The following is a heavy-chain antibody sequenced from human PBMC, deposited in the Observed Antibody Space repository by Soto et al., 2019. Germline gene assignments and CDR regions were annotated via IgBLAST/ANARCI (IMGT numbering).Heavy chain of an antibody. Sequence: SETLSLTCTVSGGSISSGGYYWSWIRQHPGKGLEWFGYIYYSGSTYYNPSLKSRVTISVDTSKNQFSLKLSSVTAADTAVYYCARVTVLVPAAIDYYYYYGMDVWGQGTTVTVSS. CDR2: IYYSGST. D-gene: IGHD2-2*02. CDR3: ARVTVLVPAAIDYYYYYGMDV. J-gene: IGHJ6*02. CDR1: GGSISSGGYY. V-gene: IGHV4-31*03.